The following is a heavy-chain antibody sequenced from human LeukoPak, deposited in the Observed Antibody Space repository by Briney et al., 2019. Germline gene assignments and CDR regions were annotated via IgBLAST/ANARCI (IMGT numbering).Heavy chain of an antibody. Sequence: SETLSLTCTVSGGSISSSSYYWGWIRQPPGKGLEWIGSIYYSGSTYYNLSLKSRVTISVDTSKNQFSLKLSSVTAADTAVYYCARGDLSGAFDIWGQGTMVTVSS. J-gene: IGHJ3*02. V-gene: IGHV4-39*07. D-gene: IGHD6-25*01. CDR2: IYYSGST. CDR1: GGSISSSSYY. CDR3: ARGDLSGAFDI.